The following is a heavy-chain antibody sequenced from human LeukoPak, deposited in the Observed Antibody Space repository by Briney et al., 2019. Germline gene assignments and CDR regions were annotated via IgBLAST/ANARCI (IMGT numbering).Heavy chain of an antibody. CDR3: VAPYGDYVSGYDY. V-gene: IGHV3-53*01. Sequence: GGSLRLSCAASGFTVSNNYMSWVRQAPGKGLEWVSVIYRGGSTYYADSVKGRFTVSRDNSKNTLYLQMNNLKAEDTTVYYCVAPYGDYVSGYDYWGQGTLVTVSS. D-gene: IGHD4-17*01. J-gene: IGHJ4*02. CDR2: IYRGGST. CDR1: GFTVSNNY.